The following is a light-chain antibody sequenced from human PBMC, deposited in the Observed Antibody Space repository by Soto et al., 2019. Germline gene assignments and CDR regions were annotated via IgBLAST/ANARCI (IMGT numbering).Light chain of an antibody. Sequence: DIQMTQSPSTLSASIGDRVTITCRASQTINNWLAWYQQKPGKAPNLLIYHASNLETGVPSRFSGSAFGTEFTLTISSLRLDDFATYYCQHYNSYPWTFGQGTKV. CDR2: HAS. CDR1: QTINNW. CDR3: QHYNSYPWT. V-gene: IGKV1-5*01. J-gene: IGKJ1*01.